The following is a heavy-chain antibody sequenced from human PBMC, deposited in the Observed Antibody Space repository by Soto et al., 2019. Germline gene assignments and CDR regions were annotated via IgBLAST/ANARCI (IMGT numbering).Heavy chain of an antibody. Sequence: ASVKVSCKASGYTFTSYDIYWVRQATGQGLEWMGWMNPNTGNSGYAQKFQGRVTMTSDTPISTAHMELSSLRSEDTAVYYCARRAETNGWNGFGADKYYFDFWGQGTLVTRLL. J-gene: IGHJ4*02. CDR2: MNPNTGNS. V-gene: IGHV1-8*01. CDR3: ARRAETNGWNGFGADKYYFDF. D-gene: IGHD1-1*01. CDR1: GYTFTSYD.